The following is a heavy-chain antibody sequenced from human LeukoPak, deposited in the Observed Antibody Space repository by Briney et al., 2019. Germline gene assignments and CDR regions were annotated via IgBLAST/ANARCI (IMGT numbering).Heavy chain of an antibody. Sequence: GGSLRLSCAASGFTFSSYSMTWVRQAPGKGLEWVSYISSSGRTIYYADSVKGRFTISRDNAKNSLYLQMNSLRAEDTAVYYCTRPQPYDYWGQGTLVTVSS. J-gene: IGHJ4*02. V-gene: IGHV3-48*01. CDR2: ISSSGRTI. D-gene: IGHD5-18*01. CDR1: GFTFSSYS. CDR3: TRPQPYDY.